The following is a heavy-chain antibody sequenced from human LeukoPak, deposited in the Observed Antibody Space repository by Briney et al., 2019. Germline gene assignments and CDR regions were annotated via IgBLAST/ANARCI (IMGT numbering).Heavy chain of an antibody. J-gene: IGHJ4*02. D-gene: IGHD6-13*01. V-gene: IGHV3-23*01. CDR3: VKGRTGYIPDS. Sequence: PGGSLRLSCAASGFTFSSYTMTWVRQAPGKGLEWVSVISGNGGTTYYAESVKGRFTISRDNSKNTLYLQMNSLRVEDTAVYFCVKGRTGYIPDSWGQGTLVTVSS. CDR1: GFTFSSYT. CDR2: ISGNGGTT.